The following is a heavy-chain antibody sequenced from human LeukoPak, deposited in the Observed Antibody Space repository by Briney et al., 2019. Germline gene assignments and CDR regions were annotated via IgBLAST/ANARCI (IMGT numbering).Heavy chain of an antibody. D-gene: IGHD3-22*01. CDR2: ISPSGGST. Sequence: SVKVSCKASGYTFTSNYMHWVRQAPGQGPEWMGVISPSGGSTTYAQKFQGRVTLTRDMSTSTVYMELSSLRSEDTAVYYCARDPKDNTSGYYYFDYWGQGTLVTVSS. J-gene: IGHJ4*02. V-gene: IGHV1-46*01. CDR3: ARDPKDNTSGYYYFDY. CDR1: GYTFTSNY.